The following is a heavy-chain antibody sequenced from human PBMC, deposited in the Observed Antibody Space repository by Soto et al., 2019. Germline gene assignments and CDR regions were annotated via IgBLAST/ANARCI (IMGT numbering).Heavy chain of an antibody. D-gene: IGHD2-2*01. CDR3: ARGIVVVPAAIGGPIGMDV. CDR1: GGSISSSSYY. V-gene: IGHV4-39*01. CDR2: IYYSGST. J-gene: IGHJ6*02. Sequence: LSLTCTVSGGSISSSSYYWGWIRQPPGKGLEWIGSIYYSGSTYYNPSLKSRVTISVDTSKNQFSLKLSSVTAADTAVYYCARGIVVVPAAIGGPIGMDVWGQGTTVTVSS.